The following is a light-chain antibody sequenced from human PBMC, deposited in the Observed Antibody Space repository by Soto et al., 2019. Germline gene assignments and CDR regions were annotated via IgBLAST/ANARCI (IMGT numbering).Light chain of an antibody. CDR2: GAS. CDR1: QSVSSN. CDR3: QQYNNWPLT. V-gene: IGKV3-15*01. Sequence: EIVMTQSPATLSVSPGEGATLSCRASQSVSSNLAWYKQKPDQAPRLLIYGASTRATGIPARFSGSVSGTEFTLTISSLQSEDFAIYYCQQYNNWPLTFGGGTKVEI. J-gene: IGKJ4*01.